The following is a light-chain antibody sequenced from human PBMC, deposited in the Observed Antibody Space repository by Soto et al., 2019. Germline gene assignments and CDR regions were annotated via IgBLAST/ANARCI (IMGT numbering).Light chain of an antibody. CDR3: CSYAGSSTLYV. Sequence: QSALTQPASVSGSPGQSITISCTGTSSDVGSYNLVSWYQQHPGKAPKLMIYEGSKRPSGVSNRFSGYKSGNTASLTISGLQAEYEADYYCCSYAGSSTLYVFGTGTKVTVL. CDR2: EGS. J-gene: IGLJ1*01. CDR1: SSDVGSYNL. V-gene: IGLV2-23*03.